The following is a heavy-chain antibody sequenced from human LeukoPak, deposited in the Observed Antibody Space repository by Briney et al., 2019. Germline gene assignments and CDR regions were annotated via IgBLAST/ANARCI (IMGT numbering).Heavy chain of an antibody. CDR1: GFTFNNYA. D-gene: IGHD2/OR15-2a*01. J-gene: IGHJ4*02. CDR3: ARVLFHSLAVFDY. CDR2: ITTSGTTT. Sequence: GGSLRLSCAASGFTFNNYAMIWVRQAPGKGLEWVSYITTSGTTTYYADSLKGRFTISRDNAKNSLYLQMNSLRAEDTAVYYCARVLFHSLAVFDYWGQGTLVTVSS. V-gene: IGHV3-48*03.